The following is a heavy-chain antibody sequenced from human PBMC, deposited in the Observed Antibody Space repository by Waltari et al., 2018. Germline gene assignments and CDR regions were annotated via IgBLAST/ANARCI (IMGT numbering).Heavy chain of an antibody. CDR3: ARMERDLWSGKDHNMDMDV. CDR2: TDPGDVDQ. CDR1: GYTFAHYW. J-gene: IGHJ6*03. V-gene: IGHV5-51*03. Sequence: EVQLVQSGAELKKPGQSLKVSCQASGYTFAHYWTAWVRQRPGKGLAWMGITDPGDVDQRYTPSVQGNVTCSVDKSGNTAYLQWSSLKASDTAKYYCARMERDLWSGKDHNMDMDVWGEGTTV. D-gene: IGHD3-3*01.